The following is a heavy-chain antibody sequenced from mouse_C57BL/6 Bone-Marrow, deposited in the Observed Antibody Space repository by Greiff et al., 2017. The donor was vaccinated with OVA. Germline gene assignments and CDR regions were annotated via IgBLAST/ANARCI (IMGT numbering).Heavy chain of an antibody. CDR1: GYTFTSYW. Sequence: QVQLQQSGAELVKPGASVKLSCKASGYTFTSYWMHWVKQRPGRGLEWIGRIDPNSGGTKYNEKFKSKATLTVDKSSSTAYMQLSSLTSGDSAVDYCATPHYYGSSYTFAYWGQVTLVTVAA. J-gene: IGHJ3*01. CDR2: IDPNSGGT. D-gene: IGHD1-1*01. V-gene: IGHV1-72*01. CDR3: ATPHYYGSSYTFAY.